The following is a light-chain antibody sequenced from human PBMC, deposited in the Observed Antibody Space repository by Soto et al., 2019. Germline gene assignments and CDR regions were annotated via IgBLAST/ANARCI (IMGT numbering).Light chain of an antibody. V-gene: IGKV3-20*01. CDR3: QQYGSPPIT. Sequence: EIVLTQSPGTLSLSPGDSATLSCRASQSVSSNYLAWYQQQPGQAPRLLMSGTSNRATGTPDRFSGSGSGTDVTLTISRLETEEVAGYYCQQYGSPPITFGQGTHWRL. J-gene: IGKJ5*01. CDR1: QSVSSNY. CDR2: GTS.